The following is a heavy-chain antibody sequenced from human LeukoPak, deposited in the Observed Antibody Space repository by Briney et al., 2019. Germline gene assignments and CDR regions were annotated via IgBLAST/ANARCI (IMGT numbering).Heavy chain of an antibody. J-gene: IGHJ4*02. Sequence: GASVKVSCKASGYTFTGYYMHWVRQAPGQGLEWMGIINPSGGSTRYAQKFQGRVTMTSDTSTSTVYMDLYSLISEDTAVYYCARGQVGAPYWGQGTLVTVSS. CDR2: INPSGGST. D-gene: IGHD1-26*01. CDR3: ARGQVGAPY. V-gene: IGHV1-46*01. CDR1: GYTFTGYY.